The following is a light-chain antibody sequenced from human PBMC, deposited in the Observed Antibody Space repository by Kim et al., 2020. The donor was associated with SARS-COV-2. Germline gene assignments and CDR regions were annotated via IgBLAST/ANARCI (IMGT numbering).Light chain of an antibody. V-gene: IGLV8-61*01. CDR1: SGSVSTSYY. CDR2: STN. Sequence: VVTQEPSFSVSPGGTVTLTCGLSSGSVSTSYYPSWYQQTPGQAPRTLIYSTNTRSSGVPDRFSGSILGNKAALTITGAQADDESDYYCVLYMGSGFWVFGGGTQLTVL. CDR3: VLYMGSGFWV. J-gene: IGLJ3*02.